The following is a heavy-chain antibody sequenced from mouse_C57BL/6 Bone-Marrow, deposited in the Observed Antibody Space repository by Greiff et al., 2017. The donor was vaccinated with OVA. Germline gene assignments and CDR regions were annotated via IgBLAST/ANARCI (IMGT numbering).Heavy chain of an antibody. CDR1: GFSLTSYG. V-gene: IGHV2-2*01. CDR3: ARTNGYSWYFDV. J-gene: IGHJ1*03. D-gene: IGHD2-3*01. Sequence: QVQLQQSGPGLVQPSQCLSITCTVSGFSLTSYGVHWVRQSPGKGLEWLGVIWSGGSTDYNAAFISRLSISKDNSKSKVFFKMNSLQADDTAIYYCARTNGYSWYFDVWGTGTTVTVSS. CDR2: IWSGGST.